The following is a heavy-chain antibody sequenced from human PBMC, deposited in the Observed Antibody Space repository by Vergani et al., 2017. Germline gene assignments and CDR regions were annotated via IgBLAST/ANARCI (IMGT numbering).Heavy chain of an antibody. CDR1: GFSFSDHY. D-gene: IGHD5-24*01. CDR2: ISNSGNTI. J-gene: IGHJ3*02. Sequence: VHLLESGGGLVQSGGSLRPSCAASGFSFSDHYMTWIRQAPGKGLEWVSYISNSGNTIEYADSVKGRFSISRDNAKSSLFLQMDSLRAEDTAVYYCARDHRDYNNYPGTFDIWGQGSMVTVSS. CDR3: ARDHRDYNNYPGTFDI. V-gene: IGHV3-11*01.